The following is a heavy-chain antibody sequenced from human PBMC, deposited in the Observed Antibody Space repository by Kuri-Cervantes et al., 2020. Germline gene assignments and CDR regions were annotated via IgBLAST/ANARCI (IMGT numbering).Heavy chain of an antibody. J-gene: IGHJ4*02. CDR2: IGAAGDT. D-gene: IGHD3-10*01. CDR1: GFTFSYYD. Sequence: GGSLRLSCAASGFTFSYYDMHWVRLDTGRGLEWVSTIGAAGDTYYQGSVKGRFTISRDNAKNSLYLQMNSLRAEDTALYYCAKGGWAGSGSYYPFDYWGQGTLVTVSS. V-gene: IGHV3-13*01. CDR3: AKGGWAGSGSYYPFDY.